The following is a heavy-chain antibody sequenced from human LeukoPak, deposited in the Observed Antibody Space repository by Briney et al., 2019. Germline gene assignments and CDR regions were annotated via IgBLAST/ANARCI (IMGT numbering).Heavy chain of an antibody. CDR2: IYPGYSDT. CDR3: ARQASSSEYYFDY. V-gene: IGHV5-51*01. J-gene: IGHJ4*02. CDR1: GYSFTSYW. Sequence: GESLKTPCKGSGYSFTSYWIGRVRQMPGKGPEWRGSIYPGYSDTRYSPPFQGQVTISADKYISTAYLQWSSLKASDTAMYYCARQASSSEYYFDYWGQGTLVTVSS. D-gene: IGHD6-6*01.